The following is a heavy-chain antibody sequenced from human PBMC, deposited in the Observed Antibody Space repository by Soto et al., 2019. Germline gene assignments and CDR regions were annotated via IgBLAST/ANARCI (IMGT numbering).Heavy chain of an antibody. V-gene: IGHV3-21*01. CDR3: TRDASRDSSARGWFDP. CDR1: GFTFRSFT. D-gene: IGHD6-13*01. Sequence: GGSLRLSCAAYGFTFRSFTMNWVRQAPGKGLEWVSTISSNSAYIYYTDALRGRFTISRDNAKNSLHLQMNSLRAEDTAMYYCTRDASRDSSARGWFDPWGPGTLVTVSS. J-gene: IGHJ5*02. CDR2: ISSNSAYI.